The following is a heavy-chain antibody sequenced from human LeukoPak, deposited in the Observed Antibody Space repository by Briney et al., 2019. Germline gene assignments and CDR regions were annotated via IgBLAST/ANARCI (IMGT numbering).Heavy chain of an antibody. CDR3: ARASPFPLITNFWSGYGYDY. D-gene: IGHD3-3*01. J-gene: IGHJ4*02. CDR1: GGSFSGYY. CDR2: INHSGST. Sequence: SEILSLTCAVYGGSFSGYYWSWIRQPPGKGLEWIGEINHSGSTNYNPSLKSRVTISVDTSKNQFSLKLSSVTAADTAVYYCARASPFPLITNFWSGYGYDYWGQGTLVTVSS. V-gene: IGHV4-34*01.